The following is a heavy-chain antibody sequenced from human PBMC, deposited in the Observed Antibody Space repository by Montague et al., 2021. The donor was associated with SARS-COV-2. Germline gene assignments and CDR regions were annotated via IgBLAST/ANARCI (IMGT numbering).Heavy chain of an antibody. CDR1: GTSITSYY. CDR2: ISDSGST. D-gene: IGHD3-10*01. CDR3: ARGCLSYFGAGSHCYGMDV. Sequence: SETLSLTCSVSGTSITSYYWNWIRQPPGKGLEWIGYISDSGSTNXXPSLKSRVTMSVDTSKNQTSLKLTSVTAADTAVYYCARGCLSYFGAGSHCYGMDVWGQGTTVTVSS. J-gene: IGHJ6*02. V-gene: IGHV4-59*01.